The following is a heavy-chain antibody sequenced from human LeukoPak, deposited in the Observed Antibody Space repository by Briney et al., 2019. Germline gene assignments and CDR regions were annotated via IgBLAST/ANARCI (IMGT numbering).Heavy chain of an antibody. CDR1: GFMFDDYA. D-gene: IGHD1-26*01. V-gene: IGHV3-9*01. CDR3: AKDDSGSYSGYFDY. CDR2: ISWNSGSI. J-gene: IGHJ4*02. Sequence: GGSLRLSCAASGFMFDDYAMHWVRQAPGKGLEWVSGISWNSGSIGYADSVKGRFTISRDNAKNSLYLQMNSLRAEDTALYYCAKDDSGSYSGYFDYWGQGTLVTVSS.